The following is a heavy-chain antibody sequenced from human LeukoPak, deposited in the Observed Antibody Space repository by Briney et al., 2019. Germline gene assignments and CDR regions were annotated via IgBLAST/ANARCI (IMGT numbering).Heavy chain of an antibody. CDR2: IWYDGSNK. CDR1: GFTFSSYG. D-gene: IGHD5-18*01. CDR3: ARGQDSYSYGCYYFDY. J-gene: IGHJ4*02. Sequence: GRSLRLSCAASGFTFSSYGMHWVRQAPGKGLEWVAVIWYDGSNKYYADSVKGRFTISRDISKNTLYLQMNSLRAEDTAVYYCARGQDSYSYGCYYFDYWGQETLVTVSS. V-gene: IGHV3-33*01.